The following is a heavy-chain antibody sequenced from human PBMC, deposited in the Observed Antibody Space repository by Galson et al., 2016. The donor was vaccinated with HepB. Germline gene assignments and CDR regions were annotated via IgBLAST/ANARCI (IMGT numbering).Heavy chain of an antibody. CDR1: GFTFSNAW. CDR3: TKQAALDY. J-gene: IGHJ4*02. V-gene: IGHV3-15*01. D-gene: IGHD6-6*01. Sequence: SLRLSCAASGFTFSNAWLHWVRQAPGKGLEWVGRIRSQTDGGTTDCAAPVKGRFTISRDDSKNTLYLQMNSLKTEYSAVYYCTKQAALDYWGQGTLVTVSS. CDR2: IRSQTDGGTT.